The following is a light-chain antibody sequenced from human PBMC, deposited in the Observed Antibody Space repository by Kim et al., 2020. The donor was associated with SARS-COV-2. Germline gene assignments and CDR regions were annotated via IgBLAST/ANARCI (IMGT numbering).Light chain of an antibody. Sequence: SVSPGERATLSCRASQTVSSNLAWYQQKPGQAPRLLIYGASTRATDIPARFSGSGSGTEFTLTISSLQSEDFAVYYCQQYNYWITFGGGTKVDIK. CDR2: GAS. CDR1: QTVSSN. V-gene: IGKV3-15*01. J-gene: IGKJ4*01. CDR3: QQYNYWIT.